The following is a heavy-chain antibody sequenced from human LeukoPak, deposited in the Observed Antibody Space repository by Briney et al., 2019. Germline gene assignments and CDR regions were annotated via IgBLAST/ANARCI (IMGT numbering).Heavy chain of an antibody. CDR3: ARDRVYSGYDYGY. Sequence: SETLSLTCTVSGGSISNYYWTWIRQPAGKGLEWIGRIYSSGSTNYNPSLRSRVTMSVDTSKNQFSLKLNSVTAADTAVYYCARDRVYSGYDYGYWGQGTLVTVSS. D-gene: IGHD5-12*01. J-gene: IGHJ4*02. V-gene: IGHV4-4*07. CDR2: IYSSGST. CDR1: GGSISNYY.